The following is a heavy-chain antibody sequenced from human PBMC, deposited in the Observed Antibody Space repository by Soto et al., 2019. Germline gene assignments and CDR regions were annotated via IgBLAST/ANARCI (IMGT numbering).Heavy chain of an antibody. V-gene: IGHV1-8*01. CDR2: MNPNSGNT. CDR1: GYTFTSYD. Sequence: QVQLVQSGAEVKKPGASVKVSCKASGYTFTSYDINWVRQATGQGLEWMGWMNPNSGNTGYAQKFQGRVTMTRNTSISTAYMELSSLRSEDTAVYYCARTYSGSYSRYYCMYVWGQGTTVTVSS. J-gene: IGHJ6*02. D-gene: IGHD1-26*01. CDR3: ARTYSGSYSRYYCMYV.